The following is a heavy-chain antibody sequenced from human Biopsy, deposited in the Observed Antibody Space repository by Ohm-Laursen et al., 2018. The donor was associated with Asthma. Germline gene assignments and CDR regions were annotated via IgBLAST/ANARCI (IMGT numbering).Heavy chain of an antibody. CDR1: GYTFIGCH. CDR3: ARAIHGGNSDRLDFYYYGLDI. CDR2: INPNSGGT. V-gene: IGHV1-2*06. J-gene: IGHJ6*02. Sequence: SVKVSCKASGYTFIGCHIHWMRQAPGQGLEWMGRINPNSGGTNYAQKFQGRVTMTRDTSISTAYMEVSRLRSDDTAVYYCARAIHGGNSDRLDFYYYGLDIWGQGTTVTVSS. D-gene: IGHD4-23*01.